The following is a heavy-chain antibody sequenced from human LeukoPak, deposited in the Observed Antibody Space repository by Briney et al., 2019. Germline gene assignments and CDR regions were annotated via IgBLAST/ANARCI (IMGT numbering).Heavy chain of an antibody. D-gene: IGHD6-13*01. Sequence: GGSLRLSCAASGFSFSNYGMNWVRQAPGEGLEWVAFIQYDGNNKYYADSVKGRYTISRDNSKNTLYLQMNSLRAEDTAVYYCARGRGIASAGAPPYFDYWGQGTLVTVSS. CDR3: ARGRGIASAGAPPYFDY. V-gene: IGHV3-30*02. CDR2: IQYDGNNK. CDR1: GFSFSNYG. J-gene: IGHJ4*02.